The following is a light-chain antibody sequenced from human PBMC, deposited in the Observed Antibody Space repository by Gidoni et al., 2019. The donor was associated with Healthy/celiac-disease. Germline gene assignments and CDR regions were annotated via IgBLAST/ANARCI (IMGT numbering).Light chain of an antibody. J-gene: IGLJ2*01. V-gene: IGLV6-57*02. CDR2: EDN. Sequence: NFMLTQPHSVSESPGKTVTIPCTGSSSSIASNYVPWYQQRPGSAPTTVIYEDNQRPSGVPDRFSGSIDSSSNSASLTISGLKTEDEADYYCQSYDSSNHVVFGGGTKLTVL. CDR3: QSYDSSNHVV. CDR1: SSSIASNY.